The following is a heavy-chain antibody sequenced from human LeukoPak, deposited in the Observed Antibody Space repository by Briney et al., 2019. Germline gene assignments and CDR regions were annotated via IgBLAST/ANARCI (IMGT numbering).Heavy chain of an antibody. CDR1: GYSISTGYY. Sequence: PSETLSLTCTVSGYSISTGYYWDWIRQPPGKGLEWIGTFYHGGSTYYNPSLKSRVTISVDTSKNQFSLKLSSVTAADTAVYYRAREVSDYDILTGWIDYWGQGTLVSVSS. V-gene: IGHV4-38-2*02. D-gene: IGHD3-9*01. CDR2: FYHGGST. CDR3: AREVSDYDILTGWIDY. J-gene: IGHJ4*02.